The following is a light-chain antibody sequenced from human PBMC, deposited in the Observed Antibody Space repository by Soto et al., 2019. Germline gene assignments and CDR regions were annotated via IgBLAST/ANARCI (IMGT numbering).Light chain of an antibody. V-gene: IGKV3D-20*01. CDR3: QHYGSSSRA. Sequence: EVVLTQSPATLSLSPGERATLSCGASQSVYSNYLAWYQQKPGLAPRLLIYDASSRATGIPDRFSGSGSGTDFTLTISRLEPEDFAVYYCQHYGSSSRAFGGGTNVEIK. CDR1: QSVYSNY. J-gene: IGKJ4*01. CDR2: DAS.